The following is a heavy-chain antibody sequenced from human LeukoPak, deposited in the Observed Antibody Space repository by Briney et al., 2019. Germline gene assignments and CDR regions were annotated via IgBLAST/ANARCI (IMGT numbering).Heavy chain of an antibody. CDR1: GFTFSTYG. CDR2: ISYDGTYK. CDR3: AKDRSKKISGGVASRAQYYFDY. D-gene: IGHD3-3*01. Sequence: GGSLRLSCAASGFTFSTYGMHWVRQAPGKGLEWVAVISYDGTYKYYADSVKGRFAISRDNSKNTLYLQMNSLRGEDTAVYYCAKDRSKKISGGVASRAQYYFDYWGQGTLVTVSS. V-gene: IGHV3-30*18. J-gene: IGHJ4*02.